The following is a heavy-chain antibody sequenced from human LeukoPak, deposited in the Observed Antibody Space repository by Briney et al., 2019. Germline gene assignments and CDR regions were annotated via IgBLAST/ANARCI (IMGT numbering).Heavy chain of an antibody. CDR3: ARDISIGCLDY. J-gene: IGHJ4*02. D-gene: IGHD5/OR15-5a*01. V-gene: IGHV7-4-1*02. CDR1: GGTFSSYA. Sequence: ASVKVSCKAFGGTFSSYAISWVRQAPGQGLEWMGWINTNTGNPTYAQGFTGRFVFSLDTSVSTAYLQISSLKAEDTAVYFCARDISIGCLDYWGQGTLVTVSS. CDR2: INTNTGNP.